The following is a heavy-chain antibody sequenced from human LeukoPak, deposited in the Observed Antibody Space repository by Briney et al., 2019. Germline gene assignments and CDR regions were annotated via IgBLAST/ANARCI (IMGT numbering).Heavy chain of an antibody. V-gene: IGHV4-59*01. CDR3: ARAGIAAAGPGFDP. CDR2: IYYSGST. D-gene: IGHD6-13*01. CDR1: GGSISSYY. J-gene: IGHJ5*02. Sequence: SETLSLTCTVSGGSISSYYWSWIRQPPGKGLEWIGYIYYSGSTNYNPSLKSRVTISVDTSKNQFSLKLSSVTAADTAVYYCARAGIAAAGPGFDPWGQGTLVTVSS.